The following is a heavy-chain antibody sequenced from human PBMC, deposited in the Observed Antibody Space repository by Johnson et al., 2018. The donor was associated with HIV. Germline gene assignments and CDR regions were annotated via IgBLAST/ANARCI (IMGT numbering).Heavy chain of an antibody. Sequence: VQLVESGGGLIQPGGSLRLSCAASGFTVSSNYMNWVRQAPGKGLEWVSVIYSGGNTYYADSVKGRFTISRDNSKNSLYLQMNSLRAEDTAIYYCASAGSPAAAFDIWGQGTMVTVSS. CDR1: GFTVSSNY. CDR2: IYSGGNT. D-gene: IGHD1-14*01. J-gene: IGHJ3*02. V-gene: IGHV3-53*01. CDR3: ASAGSPAAAFDI.